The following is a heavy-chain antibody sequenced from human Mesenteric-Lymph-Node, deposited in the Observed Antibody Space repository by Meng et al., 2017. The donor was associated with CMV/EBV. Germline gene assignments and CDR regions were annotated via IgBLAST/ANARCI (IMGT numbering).Heavy chain of an antibody. CDR3: ARGPRSGTYFSPYY. J-gene: IGHJ4*02. CDR1: GYTFTGYY. D-gene: IGHD3-10*01. V-gene: IGHV1-2*02. Sequence: ASVKVSCKASGYTFTGYYMYWVRQAPGQGLEWMGWINPNSGDTNYAQKFQGRVTMTRDTSISTAYMELSELRSDDTAVYYCARGPRSGTYFSPYYWGQGTLVTSPQ. CDR2: INPNSGDT.